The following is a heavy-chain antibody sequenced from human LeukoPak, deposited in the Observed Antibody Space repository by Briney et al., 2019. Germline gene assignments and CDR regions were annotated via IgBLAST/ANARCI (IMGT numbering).Heavy chain of an antibody. CDR3: ASVPISVSGGYYYYYMDV. CDR1: GGSISSYY. J-gene: IGHJ6*03. Sequence: PSETLSLTCTVPGGSISSYYWSWIRQPPGKGLEWIGYIYTSGSTNYNPSLKSRVTISVDTSKNQFSLKLSSVTAADTAVYYCASVPISVSGGYYYYYMDVWGKGTTVTVSS. D-gene: IGHD3-3*01. CDR2: IYTSGST. V-gene: IGHV4-4*09.